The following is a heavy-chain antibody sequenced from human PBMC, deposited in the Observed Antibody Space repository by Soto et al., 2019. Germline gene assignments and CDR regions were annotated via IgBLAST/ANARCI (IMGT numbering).Heavy chain of an antibody. J-gene: IGHJ6*03. CDR2: IYYSGST. V-gene: IGHV4-31*03. CDR3: LGSTIFGTRVYYYYMDV. Sequence: PSETLSLTCTASGGSISSGGYYWSWIRQHPGKGLEWIGYIYYSGSTYYNPSLKSRVTISVDTSKNQFSLKLSSVTAADTAVYYCLGSTIFGTRVYYYYMDVWGKGTTVTVSS. D-gene: IGHD3-3*01. CDR1: GGSISSGGYY.